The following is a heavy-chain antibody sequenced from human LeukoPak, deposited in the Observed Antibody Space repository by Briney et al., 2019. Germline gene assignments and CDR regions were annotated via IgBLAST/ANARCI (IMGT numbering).Heavy chain of an antibody. J-gene: IGHJ4*02. CDR2: ISSSSSYI. CDR3: ASDYYGDYVFDY. CDR1: GFTYSAYW. V-gene: IGHV3-21*01. Sequence: GGSLRLSCAASGFTYSAYWMSWVRQAPGKGLEWVSSISSSSSYIYYADSVKGRFTISRDNAKNSLYLQMNSLRAEDTAVYYCASDYYGDYVFDYWGQGTLVTVSS. D-gene: IGHD4-17*01.